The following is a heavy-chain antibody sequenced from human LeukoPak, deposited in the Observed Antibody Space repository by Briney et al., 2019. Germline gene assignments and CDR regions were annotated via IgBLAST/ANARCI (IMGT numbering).Heavy chain of an antibody. CDR1: GASISRYY. V-gene: IGHV4-59*12. Sequence: SETLSLTCSVSGASISRYYWSWIRQPPGKGLEWIGYFHHSGNTNYSPSLSSRITMSVDTSKNQFSLRLNSVTAADTAIYYCASRAAAFDSWGQGPLVTVSS. D-gene: IGHD6-13*01. CDR2: FHHSGNT. J-gene: IGHJ4*02. CDR3: ASRAAAFDS.